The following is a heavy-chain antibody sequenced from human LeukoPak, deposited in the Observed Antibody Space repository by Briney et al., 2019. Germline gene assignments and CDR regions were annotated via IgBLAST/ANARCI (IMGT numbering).Heavy chain of an antibody. Sequence: PSKTLSLTCTVSGDSIRSSAYYWGWIRLPPGKGLQWIGSIYFSGNTDYNPSLKSRVTISIDTSKNQFSLRLTSVTAADTAVYYCARWTTARPGDYWGQGTLVTVAS. J-gene: IGHJ4*02. V-gene: IGHV4-39*01. D-gene: IGHD6-6*01. CDR3: ARWTTARPGDY. CDR2: IYFSGNT. CDR1: GDSIRSSAYY.